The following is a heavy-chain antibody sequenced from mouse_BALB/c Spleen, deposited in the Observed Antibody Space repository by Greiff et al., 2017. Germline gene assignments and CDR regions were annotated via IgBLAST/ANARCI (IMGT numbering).Heavy chain of an antibody. V-gene: IGHV1-69*01. Sequence: QVQLKQPGAELVMPGASVKMSCKASGYTFTDYWMHWVKQRPGQGLEWIGAIDTSDSFTSYNQKFKGKATLTVDESSSTSYMQLSSLTSEDSAVYYCAVRDYAMDCWGQGTSVTVTA. D-gene: IGHD2-14*01. CDR1: GYTFTDYW. J-gene: IGHJ4*01. CDR2: IDTSDSFT. CDR3: AVRDYAMDC.